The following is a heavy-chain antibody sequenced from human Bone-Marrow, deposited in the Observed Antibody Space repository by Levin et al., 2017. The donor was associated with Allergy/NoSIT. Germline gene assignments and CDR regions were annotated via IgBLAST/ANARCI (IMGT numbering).Heavy chain of an antibody. D-gene: IGHD3-16*01. J-gene: IGHJ5*02. CDR3: ARVKGDNRFDP. Sequence: SETLSLTCTVSGGSISSYYWSWIRQPPGKGLEWIGYIYYSGSTNYNPSLKSRVTISVDTSKNQFSLKLSSVTAADTAVYYCARVKGDNRFDPWGQGTLVTVSS. CDR2: IYYSGST. V-gene: IGHV4-59*01. CDR1: GGSISSYY.